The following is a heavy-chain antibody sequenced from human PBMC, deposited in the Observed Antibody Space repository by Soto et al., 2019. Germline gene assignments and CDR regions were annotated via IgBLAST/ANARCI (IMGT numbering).Heavy chain of an antibody. Sequence: QVQLVQSGAEVRTPGASVKVSCKASGYTFTSYDMNWVRQATGQGPEWMGWMNPDSGNTGCVQKFQGRVTMTRNTAISTAYLELSSLTSEDTAVYYCARSVGGSNVNFDYWGQGTLVTVSS. CDR1: GYTFTSYD. D-gene: IGHD3-10*01. CDR3: ARSVGGSNVNFDY. V-gene: IGHV1-8*01. J-gene: IGHJ4*02. CDR2: MNPDSGNT.